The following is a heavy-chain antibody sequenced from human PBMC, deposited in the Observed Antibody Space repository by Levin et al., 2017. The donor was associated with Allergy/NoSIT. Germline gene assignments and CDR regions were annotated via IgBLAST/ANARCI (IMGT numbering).Heavy chain of an antibody. CDR1: GFTFSDYA. CDR3: ARGFGGDDGSVGY. V-gene: IGHV3-23*01. Sequence: GGSLRLSCAASGFTFSDYAMNWVRQAPGKGLEWVSSLNSGGGRTYYADSVRGRFTISRDNSRNTLYLEMNNLRAEDTAIYYCARGFGGDDGSVGYWGQGTLVTVS. J-gene: IGHJ4*02. CDR2: LNSGGGRT. D-gene: IGHD3-10*01.